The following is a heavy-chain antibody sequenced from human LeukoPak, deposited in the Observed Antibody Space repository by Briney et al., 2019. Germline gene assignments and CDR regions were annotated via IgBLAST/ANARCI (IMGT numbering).Heavy chain of an antibody. CDR1: GGSISSTSYY. CDR3: ARRGYYDSGGYYGY. CDR2: IYYSGST. Sequence: SETLSLTCTVSGGSISSTSYYWGWIRQPPGKGLEWIGSIYYSGSTYYNPSLKSRVTISIDTSKNHFSLRLSSVTAADTAVYYCARRGYYDSGGYYGYWGQGTLVTVSS. D-gene: IGHD3-22*01. V-gene: IGHV4-39*02. J-gene: IGHJ4*02.